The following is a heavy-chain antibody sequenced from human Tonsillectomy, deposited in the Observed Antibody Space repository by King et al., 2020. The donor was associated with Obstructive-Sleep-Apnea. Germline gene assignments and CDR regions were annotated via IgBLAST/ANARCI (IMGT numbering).Heavy chain of an antibody. CDR1: GGTFSSYA. Sequence: GQLVQSGAEVKKPGSSVKVSCKASGGTFSSYAISWVRQAPGQGLEWMGGIIPIFGTANYAQKFQGRVTITADESTSTAYMELSSLRSEDTAVYYCSSDRGYAILTGYPDDAFDIWGQGTLVTVSS. CDR3: SSDRGYAILTGYPDDAFDI. V-gene: IGHV1-69*01. CDR2: IIPIFGTA. D-gene: IGHD3-9*01. J-gene: IGHJ3*02.